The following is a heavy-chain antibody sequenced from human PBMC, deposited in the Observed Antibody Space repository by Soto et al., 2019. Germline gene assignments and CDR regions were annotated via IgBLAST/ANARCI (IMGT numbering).Heavy chain of an antibody. Sequence: PSETLSLTCAVYGGSFSGYYWSWIRQPPGKGLEWIGEINHSGSTNYNPSLKSRVTISVDTSKNQFSLKLSSVTAADTAVYYCARNRRSFVVVVAAKSYYGMDVWGQGTTVTAP. CDR1: GGSFSGYY. CDR2: INHSGST. D-gene: IGHD2-15*01. V-gene: IGHV4-34*01. CDR3: ARNRRSFVVVVAAKSYYGMDV. J-gene: IGHJ6*02.